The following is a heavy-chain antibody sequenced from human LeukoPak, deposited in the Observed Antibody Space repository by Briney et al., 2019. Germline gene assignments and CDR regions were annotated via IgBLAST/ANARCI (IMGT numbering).Heavy chain of an antibody. Sequence: ASVKVSCKASGGTFSSYAISWVRQAPGQGLEWMGGIIPIFGTANYAQKFQGRVTITADESTSTAYMELSSLRSEDTAVYYCARDLLAYCGGDCYNVDWGQGTLVTVSS. CDR3: ARDLLAYCGGDCYNVD. V-gene: IGHV1-69*13. D-gene: IGHD2-21*02. CDR1: GGTFSSYA. CDR2: IIPIFGTA. J-gene: IGHJ4*02.